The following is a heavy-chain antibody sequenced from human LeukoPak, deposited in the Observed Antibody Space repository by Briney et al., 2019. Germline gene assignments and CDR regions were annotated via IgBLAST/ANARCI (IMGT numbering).Heavy chain of an antibody. V-gene: IGHV3-23*01. CDR2: ISGSGGST. Sequence: GGSLRLSCAASGFTFSSYAMSWVRQAPGKGLEWVSAISGSGGSTYYADSVKGRFTISRDNSKNTLYLQMNSLRAEDTAVYYCAKDPRRQPIGGYYYYYMDVWGKGTTVTVSS. CDR3: AKDPRRQPIGGYYYYYMDV. J-gene: IGHJ6*03. D-gene: IGHD6-6*01. CDR1: GFTFSSYA.